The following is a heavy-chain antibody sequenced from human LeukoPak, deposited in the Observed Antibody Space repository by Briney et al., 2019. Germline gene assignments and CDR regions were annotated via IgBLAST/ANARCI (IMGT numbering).Heavy chain of an antibody. Sequence: SETLSLTCTVSGGSISSYYWSWIRQPPGKGLEWIGYIYYSGSTNYNPSLKSRVTISVDTSKNQFSLKLSSVTAAGTAVYYCARSSRIAVAGTRYYFDYWGQGTLVTVSS. CDR2: IYYSGST. V-gene: IGHV4-59*08. D-gene: IGHD6-19*01. CDR3: ARSSRIAVAGTRYYFDY. CDR1: GGSISSYY. J-gene: IGHJ4*02.